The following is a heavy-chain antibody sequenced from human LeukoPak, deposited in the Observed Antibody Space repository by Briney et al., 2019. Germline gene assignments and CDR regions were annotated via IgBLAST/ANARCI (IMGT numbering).Heavy chain of an antibody. D-gene: IGHD3-3*01. CDR2: IRDKSFGATA. CDR3: ARVRFWSGYSFFDY. Sequence: GGSLRLSCLTSGFTFGDYSISWVRQAPGKGLEWVGFIRDKSFGATAEYAASVKGRFSMSRDDSKSIAYMEMNSLKTEDTGVYYCARVRFWSGYSFFDYWGQGTLVTVSS. CDR1: GFTFGDYS. J-gene: IGHJ4*02. V-gene: IGHV3-49*04.